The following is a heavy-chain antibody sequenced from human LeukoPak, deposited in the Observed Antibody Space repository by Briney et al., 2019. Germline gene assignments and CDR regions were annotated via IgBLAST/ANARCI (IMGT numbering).Heavy chain of an antibody. J-gene: IGHJ3*02. V-gene: IGHV4-30-4*08. D-gene: IGHD3-22*01. CDR1: GGSISSGDYY. CDR3: AREPGYYYDSSGETDAFDI. Sequence: PSETLSLTCTVSGGSISSGDYYWSWVRQPPGKGLEWIGYIYYSGSTYYNPSLKSRVTISVDTSKNQFSLKLSSVTAADTAVYYCAREPGYYYDSSGETDAFDIWGQGTMVTVSS. CDR2: IYYSGST.